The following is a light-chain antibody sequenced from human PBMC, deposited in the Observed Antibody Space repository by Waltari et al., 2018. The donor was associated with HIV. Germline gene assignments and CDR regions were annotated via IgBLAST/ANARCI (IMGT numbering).Light chain of an antibody. V-gene: IGLV2-14*01. CDR1: DLNDTHY. Sequence: QSALTQPASVSGSPGQSITLACDLNDTHYVSWYQRHPGKAPKVIIYEVTNRPSGLSHRFSGSKSGNTATLTISGLQPEDAADYFCTSYISGTSPVFGRGTRVTVL. J-gene: IGLJ2*01. CDR3: TSYISGTSPV. CDR2: EVT.